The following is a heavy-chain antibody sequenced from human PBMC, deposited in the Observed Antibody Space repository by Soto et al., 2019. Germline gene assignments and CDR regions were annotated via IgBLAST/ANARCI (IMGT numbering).Heavy chain of an antibody. CDR2: ISTYSGNT. CDR1: GYTFTSHG. Sequence: QVHLVQSGAEAKKPGASVKVSCKASGYTFTSHGINSVRQAPGQGLEWMAWISTYSGNTNYAPKLQGRVTVTTDTSTSTAYMELRSLISDDTAVYYCARAQFGGHSYGIDYWGQGTLVTVSS. D-gene: IGHD5-18*01. CDR3: ARAQFGGHSYGIDY. J-gene: IGHJ4*02. V-gene: IGHV1-18*01.